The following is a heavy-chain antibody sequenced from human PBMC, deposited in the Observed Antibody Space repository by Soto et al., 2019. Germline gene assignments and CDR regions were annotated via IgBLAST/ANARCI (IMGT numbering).Heavy chain of an antibody. CDR2: ISTKGGST. CDR3: FFQAEDGIRGLCTVSAFLLNRSSDL. Sequence: KGLEYVSSISTKGGSTHYADSVKGRFTISRDNSKNTQYLQMSSLRADDTAVYFFFFQAEDGIRGLCTVSAFLLNRSSDL. D-gene: IGHD2-15*01. V-gene: IGHV3-64D*06. J-gene: IGHJ2*01.